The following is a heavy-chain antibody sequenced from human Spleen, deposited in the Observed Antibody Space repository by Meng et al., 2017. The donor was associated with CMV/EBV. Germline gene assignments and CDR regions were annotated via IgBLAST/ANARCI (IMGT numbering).Heavy chain of an antibody. Sequence: SGFTFSSYSMNWVRQAPGKGLEWVSSISSSHTYIYYPDSVKGRFTISRDNAKNSLYLQMNSLRAEDTAVYYCASDSNGYDLAPFDYWGQGTLVTVSS. J-gene: IGHJ4*02. CDR1: GFTFSSYS. CDR3: ASDSNGYDLAPFDY. V-gene: IGHV3-21*01. CDR2: ISSSHTYI. D-gene: IGHD5-12*01.